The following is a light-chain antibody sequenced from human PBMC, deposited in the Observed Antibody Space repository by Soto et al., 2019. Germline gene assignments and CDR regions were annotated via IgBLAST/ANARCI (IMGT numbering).Light chain of an antibody. J-gene: IGLJ1*01. CDR2: VVS. Sequence: QSVLTQPRSVSGSPGQSVTISCTGTSSDVGGYNYVSWYQQHPGKAPKLMILVVSKRPSGVPDRFSGSKSGNTASLTISGLQTEDEADYYCCSYAGSYTQVFGTGTKVTVL. CDR1: SSDVGGYNY. V-gene: IGLV2-11*01. CDR3: CSYAGSYTQV.